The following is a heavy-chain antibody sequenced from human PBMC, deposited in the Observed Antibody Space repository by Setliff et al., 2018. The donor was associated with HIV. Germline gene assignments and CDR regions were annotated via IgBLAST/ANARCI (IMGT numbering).Heavy chain of an antibody. D-gene: IGHD3-3*01. Sequence: SETLSLTCVVSGYSISSGYFWGWIRQPPGEGLEWIGTIYYHGSTHYNPSLKSRVTISVDTPKNQFSLKLSSVTAADTAVYYCARVPFTTGFDSWGQGTLVTVSS. V-gene: IGHV4-38-2*01. CDR3: ARVPFTTGFDS. CDR1: GYSISSGYF. J-gene: IGHJ4*02. CDR2: IYYHGST.